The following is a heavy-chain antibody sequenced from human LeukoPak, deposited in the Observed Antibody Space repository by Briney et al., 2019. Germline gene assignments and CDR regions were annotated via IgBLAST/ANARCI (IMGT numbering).Heavy chain of an antibody. CDR1: GYTFTNYG. CDR2: ISGYNGNT. Sequence: GASVKVSCKASGYTFTNYGISWVRQAPGQGLEWMGWISGYNGNTNYAQKSQGRVTMTTDTSTNAAHMELRGLRSGDTAVYYCARDCGYQCLFDYWGQGTLVTVSS. D-gene: IGHD5-12*01. J-gene: IGHJ4*02. CDR3: ARDCGYQCLFDY. V-gene: IGHV1-18*01.